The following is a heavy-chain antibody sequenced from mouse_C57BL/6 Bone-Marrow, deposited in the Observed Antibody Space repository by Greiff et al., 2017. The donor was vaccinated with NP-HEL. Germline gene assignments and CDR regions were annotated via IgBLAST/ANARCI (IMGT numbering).Heavy chain of an antibody. V-gene: IGHV5-4*01. Sequence: EVQLQQSGGGLVKPGGSLKLSCAASGFTFSSYAMSWVRQTPEKRLEWVATISDGGSYTYYPDNVKGRFTISRDNAKNNLYLQMSHLKSEDTAMYYCARDHPGDYWGQGTTLTVSS. J-gene: IGHJ2*01. CDR1: GFTFSSYA. CDR3: ARDHPGDY. CDR2: ISDGGSYT.